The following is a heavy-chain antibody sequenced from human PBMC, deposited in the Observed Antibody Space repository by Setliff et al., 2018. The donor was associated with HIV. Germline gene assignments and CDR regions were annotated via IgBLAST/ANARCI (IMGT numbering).Heavy chain of an antibody. CDR1: GGSINIGSFY. V-gene: IGHV4-61*09. CDR3: ARGRGAWFEGSWFDP. Sequence: SETLSLTCTVSGGSINIGSFYWSWIRQPAGKGPEWLGHVYTSGNTYYDPSLASRVALSLDRSKNQFSLKLDSVTAADTALYFCARGRGAWFEGSWFDPWGQGILVTVSS. J-gene: IGHJ5*02. CDR2: VYTSGNT. D-gene: IGHD6-19*01.